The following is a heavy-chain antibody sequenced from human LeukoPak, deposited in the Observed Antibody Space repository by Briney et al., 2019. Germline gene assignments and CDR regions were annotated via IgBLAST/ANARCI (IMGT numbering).Heavy chain of an antibody. Sequence: PSETLSLTCTVSGGSISRYYWSWLRQPPGKGLEWSGYINYSGSTKYTPSLKSRVTISVDTSKNQFSLKLSSVTAADTAVYFCARDPHYGVNLNDPFDIWGQGTMVTVSS. CDR1: GGSISRYY. CDR2: INYSGST. CDR3: ARDPHYGVNLNDPFDI. V-gene: IGHV4-59*01. J-gene: IGHJ3*02. D-gene: IGHD4-17*01.